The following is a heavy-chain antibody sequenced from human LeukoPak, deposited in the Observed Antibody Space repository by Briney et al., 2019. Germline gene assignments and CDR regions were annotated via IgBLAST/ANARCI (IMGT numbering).Heavy chain of an antibody. CDR2: IIPIFHRT. J-gene: IGHJ3*02. CDR1: GGTTINYA. V-gene: IGHV1-69*05. CDR3: ARDIPGSSGYFNDAFDI. Sequence: SVKVSCKASGGTTINYAINWVRQAPGQGLEWMGRIIPIFHRTNYTQKFQGRLTITTDESTRTAYMELSSLRSEDTAEYYCARDIPGSSGYFNDAFDIWGQGTMVTVSS. D-gene: IGHD3-22*01.